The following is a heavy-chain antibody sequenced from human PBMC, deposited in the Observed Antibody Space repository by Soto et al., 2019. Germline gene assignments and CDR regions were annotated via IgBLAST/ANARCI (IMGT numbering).Heavy chain of an antibody. J-gene: IGHJ6*02. V-gene: IGHV1-18*01. D-gene: IGHD6-19*01. CDR3: SRFIMVGGWFDPNYYHGMDV. CDR2: ISGYNGNT. CDR1: GYTFSNYG. Sequence: QVQLVQSGAEVKKPGASVTVSCKTSGYTFSNYGINWVRQAPGQGLEWMGWISGYNGNTNYAQTVQGRVTMTTDTSTGTVYMELRRMKSDDTAIYYCSRFIMVGGWFDPNYYHGMDVWCQGTTVTVSS.